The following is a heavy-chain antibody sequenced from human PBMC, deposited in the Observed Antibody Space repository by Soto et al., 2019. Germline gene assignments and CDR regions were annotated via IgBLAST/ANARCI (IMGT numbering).Heavy chain of an antibody. Sequence: SETLSLTCTVSGDSVSNGNSYWSWILQPPGKGLEWIVYTYYSGSTNYNPSLKSRVTISVDTSKNQFSLRLSSVTAADTAVYYCARGGAYYYYYGMDVWGQGTTVTVSS. CDR2: TYYSGST. J-gene: IGHJ6*02. CDR1: GDSVSNGNSY. CDR3: ARGGAYYYYYGMDV. V-gene: IGHV4-61*01.